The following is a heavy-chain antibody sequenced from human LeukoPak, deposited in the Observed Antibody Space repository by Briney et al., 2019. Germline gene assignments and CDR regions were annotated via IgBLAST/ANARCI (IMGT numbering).Heavy chain of an antibody. CDR2: IYYSGST. CDR1: GGSISSGGYS. Sequence: PSETLSLTCAVSGGSISSGGYSWSWIRQPPGKGLEWIGYIYYSGSTNYNPSLKSRVTISVDTSKNQFSLKLSSVTAADTAVYYCARDLDSGYANWFDPWGQGTLVTVSS. D-gene: IGHD5-12*01. V-gene: IGHV4-61*08. CDR3: ARDLDSGYANWFDP. J-gene: IGHJ5*02.